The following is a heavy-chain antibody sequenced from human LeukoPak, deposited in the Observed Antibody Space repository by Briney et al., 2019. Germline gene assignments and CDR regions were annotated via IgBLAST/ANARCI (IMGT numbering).Heavy chain of an antibody. D-gene: IGHD6-19*01. CDR1: GYTFTGYY. CDR2: INPNSGGT. Sequence: GAPVKVSCKASGYTFTGYYMHWVRQAPGQGLEWMGWINPNSGGTNYAQKFQGGVTMTRDTSISTAYMELSRLRSDDTAVYYCARDVYLRVAGRARTGYWGQGTLVTVSS. CDR3: ARDVYLRVAGRARTGY. J-gene: IGHJ4*02. V-gene: IGHV1-2*02.